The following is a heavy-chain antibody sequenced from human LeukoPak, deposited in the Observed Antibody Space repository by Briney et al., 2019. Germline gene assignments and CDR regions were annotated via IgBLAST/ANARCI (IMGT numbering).Heavy chain of an antibody. CDR1: GFTFGSYG. J-gene: IGHJ4*02. D-gene: IGHD3-22*01. CDR3: AKDDYDSSGPDY. Sequence: GGSLRLSCAASGFTFGSYGMHWVRQAPGKGLEWVAVISYDGSNKYYADSVKGRFTISRDNSKNTLFLQMNSLRAEDTAIYYCAKDDYDSSGPDYWGQGTLVTVSS. CDR2: ISYDGSNK. V-gene: IGHV3-30*18.